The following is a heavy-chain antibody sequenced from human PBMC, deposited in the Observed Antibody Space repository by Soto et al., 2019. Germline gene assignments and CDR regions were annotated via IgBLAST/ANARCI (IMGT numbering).Heavy chain of an antibody. V-gene: IGHV3-74*01. J-gene: IGHJ4*02. Sequence: PGGSLRLSCAVSGVTFSSEWMPWARQAPGKGLVWVSRINSDGSSTSYADSVKGRFTISRDNAKNTLYLQMNGLRAEDTAVYYCARTVVTGYWGQGTPVTVSS. CDR2: INSDGSST. D-gene: IGHD2-15*01. CDR1: GVTFSSEW. CDR3: ARTVVTGY.